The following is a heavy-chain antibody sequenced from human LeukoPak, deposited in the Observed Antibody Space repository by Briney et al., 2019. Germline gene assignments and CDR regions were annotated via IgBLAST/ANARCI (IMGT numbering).Heavy chain of an antibody. V-gene: IGHV3-53*01. D-gene: IGHD2-21*02. CDR2: IYSGGST. CDR1: GFTFSSYA. Sequence: GRSLRLSCAASGFTFSSYAMHWVRQAPGKGLEWVSVIYSGGSTYYADSVKGRFTISRDNSKNTLYLQMNSLRAEDTAVYYCARDYGPVAASDYWGQGTLVTVSS. J-gene: IGHJ4*02. CDR3: ARDYGPVAASDY.